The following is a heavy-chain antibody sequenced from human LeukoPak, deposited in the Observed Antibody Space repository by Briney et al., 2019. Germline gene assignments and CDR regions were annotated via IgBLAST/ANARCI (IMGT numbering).Heavy chain of an antibody. CDR2: IYYSGST. V-gene: IGHV4-39*01. D-gene: IGHD6-19*01. Sequence: SETLSLTCTVSGSSISSSSYYWGWIRQPPGKGLEWIGSIYYSGSTYYNPSLKSRVTISVDTSKNQFSLKLSSVTAADTAVYYCARGRSGWLAFDYWGQGILVTVSS. J-gene: IGHJ4*02. CDR3: ARGRSGWLAFDY. CDR1: GSSISSSSYY.